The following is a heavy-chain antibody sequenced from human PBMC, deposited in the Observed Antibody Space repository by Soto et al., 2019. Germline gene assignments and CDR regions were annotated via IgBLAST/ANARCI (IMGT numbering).Heavy chain of an antibody. CDR2: ISAYNGNT. Sequence: QVQLVQSGAEVKKPGASVKVSCKASGYTFTSYGISWVRQAPGQGLEWMGWISAYNGNTNYAQKLQGRVTMTTDTSTSTAYMELRSLRSDDTAVYYCARDSPPDMVVVTASDAFDIWGQGTMVTVSS. D-gene: IGHD2-21*02. J-gene: IGHJ3*02. CDR3: ARDSPPDMVVVTASDAFDI. V-gene: IGHV1-18*01. CDR1: GYTFTSYG.